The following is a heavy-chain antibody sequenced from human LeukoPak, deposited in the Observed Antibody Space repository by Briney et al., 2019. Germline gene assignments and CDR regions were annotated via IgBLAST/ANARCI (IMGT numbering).Heavy chain of an antibody. J-gene: IGHJ4*02. CDR2: ISGSGGST. CDR3: ARPGGLYYFDY. CDR1: GFTFSSYA. D-gene: IGHD3-16*01. V-gene: IGHV3-23*01. Sequence: GGSLRLSCAASGFTFSSYAMSWVRQAPGKGREWVSAISGSGGSTYYADSVKGRFTISRDNSKNTLYLQMNSLRAEDTAVYYCARPGGLYYFDYWGQGTLVTVSS.